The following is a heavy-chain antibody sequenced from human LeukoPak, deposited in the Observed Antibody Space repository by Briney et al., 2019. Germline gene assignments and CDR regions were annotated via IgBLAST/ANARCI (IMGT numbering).Heavy chain of an antibody. J-gene: IGHJ4*02. CDR2: ISGSGDTT. V-gene: IGHV3-23*01. CDR3: AKSRGESRGASNY. CDR1: GFTFSSYA. Sequence: GGSLRLSCAASGFTFSSYATNWVRQAPGKGLEWVSFISGSGDTTYYADSVKGRFTISRDNSKNTLYLQMNSLRAEDTAVYYCAKSRGESRGASNYWGQGTLVTVSS. D-gene: IGHD1-26*01.